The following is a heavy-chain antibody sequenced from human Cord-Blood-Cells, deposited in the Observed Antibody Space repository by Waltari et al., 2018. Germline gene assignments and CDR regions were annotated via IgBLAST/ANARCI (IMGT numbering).Heavy chain of an antibody. V-gene: IGHV1-69*02. CDR2: IIPILGIA. D-gene: IGHD5-18*01. Sequence: QLQLVQSGAEVKKPGSSVKVSCTASGCLFSTYTITWVRQAPGQGLEWMGRIIPILGIANYAQKFQGRVTITADKSTSTAYMELSSLRLEDTAVYYCARSGPTVDTTGDFDYWGQGTLVTVSS. CDR3: ARSGPTVDTTGDFDY. J-gene: IGHJ4*02. CDR1: GCLFSTYT.